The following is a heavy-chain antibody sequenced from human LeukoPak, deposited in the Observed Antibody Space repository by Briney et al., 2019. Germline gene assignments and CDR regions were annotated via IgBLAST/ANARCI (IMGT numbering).Heavy chain of an antibody. CDR3: ANLAYCGGDCYSTPGSYYYCGMDV. D-gene: IGHD2-21*02. Sequence: GRSLRLSCAASGFTFSSYAMHWVRQAPGKGLEWVAVISHDGSNKYYADSVKGRFTISRDNSKNTLYLQMNSLRAEDTAVYYCANLAYCGGDCYSTPGSYYYCGMDVWGQGTTVTVSS. CDR1: GFTFSSYA. J-gene: IGHJ6*02. CDR2: ISHDGSNK. V-gene: IGHV3-30-3*01.